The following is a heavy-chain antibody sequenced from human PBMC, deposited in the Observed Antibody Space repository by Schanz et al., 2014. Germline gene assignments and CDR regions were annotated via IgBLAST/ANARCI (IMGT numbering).Heavy chain of an antibody. CDR3: ARDGGRDGYNLAFDV. D-gene: IGHD5-12*01. J-gene: IGHJ3*01. V-gene: IGHV3-53*01. CDR1: GFTVNTNY. CDR2: MYINSGST. Sequence: EVQLVESGGGLIQPGGSLRLSCAVSGFTVNTNYMSWVRQAPGKGLEWISSMYINSGSTQYADSVKGRFIISRDSSKNTLFLQMNSLRAEXTAXYFCARDGGRDGYNLAFDVWGQGTLVTVSS.